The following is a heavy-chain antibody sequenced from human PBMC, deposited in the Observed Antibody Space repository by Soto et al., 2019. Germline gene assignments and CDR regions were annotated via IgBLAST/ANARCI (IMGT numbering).Heavy chain of an antibody. D-gene: IGHD1-26*01. Sequence: QVQLVESGGGLVEPGESLRLSCAASGFTFSDYYMSWIRQAPGKGLEWVSYISNSGYTIHYTDSVKGRFTISRDNARNSLHLEMNSLRAEDTAVYYCARDSGSPPDYYMDVWGRGTTVNVSS. V-gene: IGHV3-11*01. CDR1: GFTFSDYY. J-gene: IGHJ6*03. CDR3: ARDSGSPPDYYMDV. CDR2: ISNSGYTI.